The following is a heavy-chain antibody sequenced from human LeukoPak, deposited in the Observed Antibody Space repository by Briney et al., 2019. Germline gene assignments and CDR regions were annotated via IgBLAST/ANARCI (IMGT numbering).Heavy chain of an antibody. CDR1: GFIFRSYA. V-gene: IGHV3-23*01. D-gene: IGHD3-10*01. CDR2: VSGSGRTT. Sequence: GGSLRLSCAASGFIFRSYAMSWVRQAPGKGLEWVAAVSGSGRTTYYAASVKGRFTTSRDNSRNTLLLQMDSLRAEDTAVYYCAKDMSFGDSYFDYWGQGTLVTVSS. CDR3: AKDMSFGDSYFDY. J-gene: IGHJ4*02.